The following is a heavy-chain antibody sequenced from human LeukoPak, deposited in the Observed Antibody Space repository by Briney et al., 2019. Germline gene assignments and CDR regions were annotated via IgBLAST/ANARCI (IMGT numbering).Heavy chain of an antibody. CDR2: IRNKANSYAI. V-gene: IGHV3-73*01. D-gene: IGHD5-24*01. J-gene: IGHJ4*02. CDR3: TSRQLE. Sequence: GGSLRLSCAASGFTYSNAWMSWVRQAPGKGLEWVGRIRNKANSYAITYAASVKGRFTISRDDSKNTAYLQMNSLKAEDTAVYYCTSRQLEWGQGTLVTVSS. CDR1: GFTYSNAW.